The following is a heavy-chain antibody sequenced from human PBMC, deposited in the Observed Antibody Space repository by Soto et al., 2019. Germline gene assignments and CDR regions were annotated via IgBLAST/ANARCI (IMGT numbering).Heavy chain of an antibody. CDR2: ISWNSDTL. D-gene: IGHD3-22*01. V-gene: IGHV3-9*01. J-gene: IGHJ4*02. CDR1: GFTFDDYA. Sequence: EVQLVESGGGLVQPGRSLRLSCAASGFTFDDYAMHWGRQAPGKGLEWVTGISWNSDTLGYADSVKGRFTISRDNAKNCLYLQMSSLRPEDTAFYYFARGLYYYTTSGYPHYWGQGTLVTVSS. CDR3: ARGLYYYTTSGYPHY.